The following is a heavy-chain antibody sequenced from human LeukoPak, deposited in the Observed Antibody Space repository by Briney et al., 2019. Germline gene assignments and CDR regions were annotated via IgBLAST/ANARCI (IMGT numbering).Heavy chain of an antibody. CDR2: ISSSSSTYI. CDR3: TRDQCSGGSCYGFDY. V-gene: IGHV3-21*01. Sequence: PGGSLRLSCAASGFTFSSYSMNWVRQAPGKGLEWVSSISSSSSTYIYYADSVKGRFTISRDNAKNSLYLQMNSLRAEDTAVYYCTRDQCSGGSCYGFDYWGQGTLVTVSS. CDR1: GFTFSSYS. D-gene: IGHD2-15*01. J-gene: IGHJ4*02.